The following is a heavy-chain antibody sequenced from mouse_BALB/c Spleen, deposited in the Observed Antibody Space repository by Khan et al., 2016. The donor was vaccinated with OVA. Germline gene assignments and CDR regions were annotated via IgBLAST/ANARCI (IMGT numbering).Heavy chain of an antibody. CDR1: GFTFSDYY. D-gene: IGHD1-1*02. CDR3: ARAGYGGFAY. V-gene: IGHV5-4*02. Sequence: EVELVESGGGLVKPGGSLKLSCAASGFTFSDYYMYWVRHTPEKRLEWVATISDGGSYTYYPDSVKGRFTISRDNAKNNLYLQMSSLKSEDTAMYYCARAGYGGFAYWGQGTLVTVSA. J-gene: IGHJ3*01. CDR2: ISDGGSYT.